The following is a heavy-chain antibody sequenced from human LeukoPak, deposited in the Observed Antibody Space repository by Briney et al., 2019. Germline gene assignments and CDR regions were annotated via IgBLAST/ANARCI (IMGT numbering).Heavy chain of an antibody. CDR2: IYPGDSDT. CDR3: ARRTESSSWYSEY. D-gene: IGHD6-13*01. V-gene: IGHV5-51*01. CDR1: GYSFSSHW. J-gene: IGHJ4*02. Sequence: GESLKISCKGSGYSFSSHWIGWVRQMPGKGLEWMGIIYPGDSDTRYSPSFQGQVTISADKSISTAYLQWSSLKASDTAMYYCARRTESSSWYSEYWGQGTLVTVSS.